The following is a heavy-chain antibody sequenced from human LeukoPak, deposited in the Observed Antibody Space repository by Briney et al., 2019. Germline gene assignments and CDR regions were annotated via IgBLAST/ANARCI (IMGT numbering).Heavy chain of an antibody. CDR1: GGSFSGYY. CDR3: AGGRLVIDIVVVPAAIPWFDP. V-gene: IGHV4-34*01. J-gene: IGHJ5*02. Sequence: PSETLSLTCAVYGGSFSGYYWSWIRQPPGKGLEWIGEINHSGSTNYNPSLKSRVTISVDTSKNQFSLKLSSVTAADTAVYYCAGGRLVIDIVVVPAAIPWFDPWGQGTLVTVSS. D-gene: IGHD2-2*01. CDR2: INHSGST.